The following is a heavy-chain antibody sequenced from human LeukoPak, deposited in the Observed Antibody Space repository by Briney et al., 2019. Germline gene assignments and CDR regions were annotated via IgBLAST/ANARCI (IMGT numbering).Heavy chain of an antibody. V-gene: IGHV3-30*02. CDR1: GFTFSRHG. J-gene: IGHJ4*02. CDR2: MRYDGSNK. CDR3: ARAYNEYYFDY. D-gene: IGHD1-1*01. Sequence: GGSLRLSCAASGFTFSRHGMHWVRQAPGKGLEWVSFMRYDGSNKYYADSVKGRFTISRDNAKNSLYLQMNSLRAEDTAVYYCARAYNEYYFDYWGQGTLVTVSS.